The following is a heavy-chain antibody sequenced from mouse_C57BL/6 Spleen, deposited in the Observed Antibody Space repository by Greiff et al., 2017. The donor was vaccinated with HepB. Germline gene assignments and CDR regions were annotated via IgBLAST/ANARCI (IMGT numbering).Heavy chain of an antibody. CDR1: GYAFSSSW. CDR2: IYPGDGDT. V-gene: IGHV1-82*01. Sequence: QVQLQQSGPELVKPGASVKISCKASGYAFSSSWMNWVKQRPGKGLEWIGRIYPGDGDTNYNGKFKGKATLTADKSSSTAYMQLSSLTSEDSAVYFCARCPDGYYGAMDYWGQGTSVTVSS. D-gene: IGHD2-3*01. J-gene: IGHJ4*01. CDR3: ARCPDGYYGAMDY.